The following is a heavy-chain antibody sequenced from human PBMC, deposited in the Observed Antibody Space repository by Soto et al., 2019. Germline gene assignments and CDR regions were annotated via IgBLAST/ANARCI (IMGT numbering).Heavy chain of an antibody. V-gene: IGHV3-23*01. CDR3: AKVRITMVRGVIINLYYFDY. D-gene: IGHD3-10*01. CDR1: GFTFSSYA. J-gene: IGHJ4*02. CDR2: ISGSGGST. Sequence: PGGSLRLSCAASGFTFSSYAMSWVRQAPGKGLEWVSAISGSGGSTYYADSVKGRFTISRDNSKNTLYLQMNSLRAEDTAVYYCAKVRITMVRGVIINLYYFDYWGQGTLVTVSS.